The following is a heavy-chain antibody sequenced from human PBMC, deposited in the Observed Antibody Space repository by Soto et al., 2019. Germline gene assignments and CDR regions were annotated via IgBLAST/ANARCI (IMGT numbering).Heavy chain of an antibody. CDR1: GFTFRTYG. Sequence: PGGSLRLSCAASGFTFRTYGMHWVRQAPGKGLEWVAVISYDGSDEYYADSVKGRFTISRENSKSTLYLQMHSLRAEDTAVYYCAGSGLEHRDYHDYYRMAVWGQGATVTVSS. CDR3: AGSGLEHRDYHDYYRMAV. CDR2: ISYDGSDE. J-gene: IGHJ6*02. D-gene: IGHD2-15*01. V-gene: IGHV3-30*03.